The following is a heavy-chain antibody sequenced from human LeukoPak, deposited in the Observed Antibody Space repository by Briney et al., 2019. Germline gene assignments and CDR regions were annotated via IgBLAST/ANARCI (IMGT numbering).Heavy chain of an antibody. CDR1: GFTLSYYW. J-gene: IGHJ4*02. CDR3: ARDTGGHSY. CDR2: IKQDGSEK. V-gene: IGHV3-7*01. D-gene: IGHD4-11*01. Sequence: GGSLRLSCAASGFTLSYYWMSWVRQAPGKGLEWVANIKQDGSEKNYVDSVKGRFTISRDNAKNSLYLQMHSLRAEDTSLYDCARDTGGHSYWGQGTLVTVSS.